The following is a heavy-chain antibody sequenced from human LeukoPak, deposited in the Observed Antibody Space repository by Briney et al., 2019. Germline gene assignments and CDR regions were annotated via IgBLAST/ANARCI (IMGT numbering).Heavy chain of an antibody. J-gene: IGHJ5*02. CDR1: GYTFTDYY. CDR2: INPNTDST. V-gene: IGHV1-2*02. Sequence: ASVKVSCKTSGYTFTDYYIHWVRQAPGQGLEWMGWINPNTDSTNYAQKFQGRVTMTRDTSISTAYMEMSRLRSDDTAVYYCARVAQGYYDSSGYWPWGQGTLVTVSS. D-gene: IGHD3-22*01. CDR3: ARVAQGYYDSSGYWP.